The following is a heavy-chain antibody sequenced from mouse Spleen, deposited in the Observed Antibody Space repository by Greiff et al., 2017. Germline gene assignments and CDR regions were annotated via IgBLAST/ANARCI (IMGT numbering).Heavy chain of an antibody. D-gene: IGHD2-3*01. CDR1: GFSLTSYG. Sequence: QVQLKESGPGLVAPSQSLSITCTVSGFSLTSYGVHWVRQPPGKGLEWLVVIWSDGSTTYNSALKSRLSISKDNSKSQVFLKMNSLQTDDTAMYYCARHGNDGYYGNYAMDYWGQGTSVTVSS. CDR3: ARHGNDGYYGNYAMDY. J-gene: IGHJ4*01. V-gene: IGHV2-6-1*01. CDR2: IWSDGST.